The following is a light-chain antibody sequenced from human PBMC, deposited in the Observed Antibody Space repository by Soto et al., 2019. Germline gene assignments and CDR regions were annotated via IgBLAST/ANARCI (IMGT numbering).Light chain of an antibody. CDR2: GAS. Sequence: AIQMTQSPSSLSASVGDRVTITCRASQDIRKDLAWYQQKPGKAPQILIYGASTLQTGVASRFSGGGSATDFTLTISSLQPEDSAAYYCQQSYSTTWTFGQGTKVEIK. CDR3: QQSYSTTWT. V-gene: IGKV1-6*01. CDR1: QDIRKD. J-gene: IGKJ1*01.